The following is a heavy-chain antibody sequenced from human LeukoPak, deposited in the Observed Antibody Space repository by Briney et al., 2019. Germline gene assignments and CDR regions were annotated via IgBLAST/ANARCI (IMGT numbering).Heavy chain of an antibody. Sequence: GGSLRLSCAAFGFTFSSYGMHWVRQAPGKGLEWVAVISYDRSNKYYADSVKGRFTISRDNSKNTLYLQMNSLRAEDTAVYYCAKDRARNEYYFDYWGQGTLVTVSS. V-gene: IGHV3-30*18. D-gene: IGHD1-1*01. J-gene: IGHJ4*02. CDR3: AKDRARNEYYFDY. CDR1: GFTFSSYG. CDR2: ISYDRSNK.